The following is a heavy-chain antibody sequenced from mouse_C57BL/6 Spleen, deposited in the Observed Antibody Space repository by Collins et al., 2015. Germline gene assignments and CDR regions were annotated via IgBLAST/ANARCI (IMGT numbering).Heavy chain of an antibody. V-gene: IGHV3-2*02. CDR2: ISYSGST. Sequence: DVQLQESGPGLVKPSQSLSLTCTVTGYSITSDYAWNWIRQFPGNKLEWMGYISYSGSTSYNPSLKSRISITRDTSKNQFFLQLNSVTTEDTATYYCARSTGPYYAMDYWGQGTSVTVSS. CDR1: GYSITSDYA. CDR3: ARSTGPYYAMDY. J-gene: IGHJ4*01. D-gene: IGHD4-1*01.